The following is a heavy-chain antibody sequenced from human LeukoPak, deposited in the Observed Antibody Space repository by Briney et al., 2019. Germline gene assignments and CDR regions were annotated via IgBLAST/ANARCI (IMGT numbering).Heavy chain of an antibody. V-gene: IGHV4-38-2*02. Sequence: SETLSLTCTVSGYSISSGYYWGWIRQPPGKGLEWIGSIYHSGSTYYNPSLKSRVTISVDTSKNQFSLKLSSVTAAATAVYYCARLRTYYYDSSGYYYEDYWGQGTLVTVSS. J-gene: IGHJ4*02. CDR2: IYHSGST. D-gene: IGHD3-22*01. CDR1: GYSISSGYY. CDR3: ARLRTYYYDSSGYYYEDY.